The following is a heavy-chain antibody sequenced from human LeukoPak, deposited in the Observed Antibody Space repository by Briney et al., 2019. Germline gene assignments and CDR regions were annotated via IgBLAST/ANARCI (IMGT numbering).Heavy chain of an antibody. D-gene: IGHD2-2*02. CDR3: AKRQDCSSTSCHRYFDY. Sequence: GGPLRLSCAASGFTFRSYAMSWVRQAPGKGLEWVSAISGRGGGTYYADSVKGRFTISRDNSKNTLYLQMNSLRAEDTAVYYCAKRQDCSSTSCHRYFDYWGQGTLVTVSS. V-gene: IGHV3-23*01. CDR2: ISGRGGGT. CDR1: GFTFRSYA. J-gene: IGHJ4*02.